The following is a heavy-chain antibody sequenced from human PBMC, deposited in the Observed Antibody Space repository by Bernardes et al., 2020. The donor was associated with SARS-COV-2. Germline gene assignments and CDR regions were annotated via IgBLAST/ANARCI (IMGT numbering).Heavy chain of an antibody. J-gene: IGHJ4*02. CDR2: INHSGST. D-gene: IGHD3-10*01. CDR3: ARNYVSGSYYGGLGY. V-gene: IGHV4-34*01. CDR1: GGSFSAYY. Sequence: SETLSLTCAVYGGSFSAYYWSWIRQPPGKGLEWIGEINHSGSTNYNPSLKSRVSISVDTSKNQFSLKLNSVTAADTAVYYCARNYVSGSYYGGLGYWGQGTLVTVSS.